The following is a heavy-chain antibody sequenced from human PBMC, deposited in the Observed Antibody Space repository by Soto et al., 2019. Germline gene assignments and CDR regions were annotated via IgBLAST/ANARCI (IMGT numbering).Heavy chain of an antibody. Sequence: EVQLLESGGGLVQPGGSLRLSCAASGFTFTSYAMGWVRQAPGKGLEWVSAISGSGSSTSYADSVKGRFTISRDNSKNTLYLQMNSLRAEDTAVYYCAKDRWDIVVVVALAFDYWGQGTLVPVSS. CDR3: AKDRWDIVVVVALAFDY. CDR1: GFTFTSYA. J-gene: IGHJ4*02. D-gene: IGHD2-15*01. V-gene: IGHV3-23*01. CDR2: ISGSGSST.